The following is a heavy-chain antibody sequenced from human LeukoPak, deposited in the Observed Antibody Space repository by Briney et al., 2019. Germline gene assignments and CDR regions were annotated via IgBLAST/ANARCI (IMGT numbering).Heavy chain of an antibody. V-gene: IGHV3-23*01. CDR3: AKDQGYSYYYLDY. D-gene: IGHD5-18*01. CDR2: INGNGAST. J-gene: IGHJ4*02. CDR1: GFTFNTHA. Sequence: PGGSLRLSCAASGFTFNTHAMSWVRQAPWKGLEWVSGINGNGASTYYSDSVKGRFTISRDNSKNTLYLQMSSLRAEDTAVYYCAKDQGYSYYYLDYWGQGTLVTVSS.